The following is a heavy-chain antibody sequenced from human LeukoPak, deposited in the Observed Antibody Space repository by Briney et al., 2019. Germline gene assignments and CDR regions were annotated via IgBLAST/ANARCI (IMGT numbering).Heavy chain of an antibody. J-gene: IGHJ4*02. CDR3: ARDRRDGYSV. Sequence: SETLSLTCTVSGGSISSGAYCWNWIRQRPGKGLEWIGYIFHSGSTYYKPSVKSRVTISVDTSKNQLSPRLTSVTAADTAVYYCARDRRDGYSVWGQGTQVTVSS. D-gene: IGHD5-24*01. CDR1: GGSISSGAYC. V-gene: IGHV4-31*03. CDR2: IFHSGST.